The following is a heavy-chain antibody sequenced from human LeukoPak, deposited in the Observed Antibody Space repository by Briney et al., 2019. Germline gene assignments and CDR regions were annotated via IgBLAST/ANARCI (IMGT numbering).Heavy chain of an antibody. CDR1: GFRVSTYY. V-gene: IGHV3-53*01. CDR2: LYSGGHT. Sequence: GESLRLSCAASGFRVSTYYMSCVRQAPGKGLEWVSVLYSGGHTDYADSVKGRFTISRDNSKNILYLQMNSLRADDTAVYYCARDRDDSGSWEIFFDFWGQGTPVTVSS. J-gene: IGHJ4*02. D-gene: IGHD3-10*01. CDR3: ARDRDDSGSWEIFFDF.